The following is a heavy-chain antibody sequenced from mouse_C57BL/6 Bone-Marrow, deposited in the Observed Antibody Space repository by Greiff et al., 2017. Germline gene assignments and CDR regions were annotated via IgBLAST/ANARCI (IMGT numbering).Heavy chain of an antibody. CDR3: SRPGSSPFDY. CDR1: GYTFTSYW. D-gene: IGHD1-1*01. J-gene: IGHJ2*01. CDR2: IDPSDSYT. V-gene: IGHV1-59*01. Sequence: QVQLQQPGAELVRPGTSVKLSCKASGYTFTSYWMHWVKQRPGQGLEWIGVIDPSDSYTNYNQKFKGKATLTVDTASSTAYMPLSSLTSEDSSVYYCSRPGSSPFDYWGQGTTLTVSS.